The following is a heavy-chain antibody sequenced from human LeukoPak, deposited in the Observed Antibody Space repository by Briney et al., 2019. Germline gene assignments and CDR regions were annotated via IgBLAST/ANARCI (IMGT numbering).Heavy chain of an antibody. CDR1: GFTFSSYW. CDR2: IKQDGSEK. D-gene: IGHD6-13*01. Sequence: GGSLRLSCAASGFTFSSYWMSWVRQAPGKGLEWVANIKQDGSEKYYVDSVKGRFTISRDNAKNSLYLQMNSLRAEDTAVYYCARDGAAAGTGYYYMDVWGKGTTVTVSS. CDR3: ARDGAAAGTGYYYMDV. V-gene: IGHV3-7*01. J-gene: IGHJ6*03.